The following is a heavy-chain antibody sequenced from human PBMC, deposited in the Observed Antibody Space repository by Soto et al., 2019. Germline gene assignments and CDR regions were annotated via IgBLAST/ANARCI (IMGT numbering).Heavy chain of an antibody. J-gene: IGHJ4*02. CDR1: GGSISSYY. V-gene: IGHV4-4*07. Sequence: QVQLQESGPRLVKPSETLSLTCTVSGGSISSYYWSWIRQPAGKGLDWIVRIYTSGSTNYNPSLKSRVTVSVDTSKNQFSLKLSSVTAADTAVYYCARVIRGSYYHFDYWGQGTLVTVSS. D-gene: IGHD1-26*01. CDR2: IYTSGST. CDR3: ARVIRGSYYHFDY.